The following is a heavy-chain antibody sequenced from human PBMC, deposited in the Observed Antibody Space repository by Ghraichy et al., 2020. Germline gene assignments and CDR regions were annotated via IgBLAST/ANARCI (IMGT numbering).Heavy chain of an antibody. D-gene: IGHD1-26*01. CDR1: GGSISSYY. J-gene: IGHJ6*03. V-gene: IGHV4-59*01. CDR3: ARGLNSGHYYYYYYMDV. Sequence: TLSLTCTVSGGSISSYYWNWIRQPPGRGLEWIGYIYYNGNTNYNPSLKSRVTISKDTSNNQFSLRLSSVTAADTALYYCARGLNSGHYYYYYYMDVWGKGTTVTVSS. CDR2: IYYNGNT.